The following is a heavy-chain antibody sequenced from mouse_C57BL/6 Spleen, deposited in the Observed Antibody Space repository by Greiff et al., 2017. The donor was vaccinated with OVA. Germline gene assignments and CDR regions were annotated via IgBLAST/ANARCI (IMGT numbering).Heavy chain of an antibody. J-gene: IGHJ4*01. CDR1: GYTFTSYW. D-gene: IGHD2-2*01. Sequence: QVQLQQPGAELVKPGASVKMSCKASGYTFTSYWITWVKQRPGQGLEWIGDIYPGSGSTNYNEKFKSKATLTVDTSSSTAYMQLSSLTSEDSAVYYCARESATMVTKGTMDYWGQGTSVTVSS. CDR2: IYPGSGST. V-gene: IGHV1-55*01. CDR3: ARESATMVTKGTMDY.